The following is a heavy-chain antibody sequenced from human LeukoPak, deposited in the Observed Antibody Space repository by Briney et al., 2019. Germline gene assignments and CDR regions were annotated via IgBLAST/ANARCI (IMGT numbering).Heavy chain of an antibody. CDR3: ARGDWEPSDY. J-gene: IGHJ4*02. D-gene: IGHD1-14*01. Sequence: GGSLRLSCAASGFIFSNYWMTWVRQAPGKGLEWVANIKRDGSARNYVDSVKGRFTISRDNAKNSLYLQMNTLRVEDTAVYYCARGDWEPSDYWGQGTLVTVSS. V-gene: IGHV3-7*04. CDR1: GFIFSNYW. CDR2: IKRDGSAR.